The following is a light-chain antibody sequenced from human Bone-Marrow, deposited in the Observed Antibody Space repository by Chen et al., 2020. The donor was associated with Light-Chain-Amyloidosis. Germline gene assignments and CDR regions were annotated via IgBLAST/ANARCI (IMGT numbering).Light chain of an antibody. Sequence: QSALTQPARVSGSPRQSITISCTGTSGDVGTYNYVSWYQQHPGKAPKVMIYAVSNRPSGVSNRFSGSKSGNTASLTISGLQAEDEADYYCSSFTSSSSYVFGPGTKVTVL. J-gene: IGLJ1*01. V-gene: IGLV2-14*01. CDR3: SSFTSSSSYV. CDR1: SGDVGTYNY. CDR2: AVS.